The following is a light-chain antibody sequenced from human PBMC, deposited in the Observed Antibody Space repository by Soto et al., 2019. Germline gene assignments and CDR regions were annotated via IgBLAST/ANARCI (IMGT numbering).Light chain of an antibody. CDR1: QRLLYSDGNTY. Sequence: DVVMNQSPLSLPVTLGQPASISCRSIQRLLYSDGNTYLSWCQQRPGQSPRRVIYKVSIRDSGVLEGFRGSVSGTDFTLKINRVEYEYVGVYYCMQSTYWSPRTFGHGNKVELQ. V-gene: IGKV2-30*01. CDR2: KVS. CDR3: MQSTYWSPRT. J-gene: IGKJ1*01.